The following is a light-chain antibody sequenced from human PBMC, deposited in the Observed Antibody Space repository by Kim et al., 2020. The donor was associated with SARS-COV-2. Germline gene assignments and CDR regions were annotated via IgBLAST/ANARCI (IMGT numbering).Light chain of an antibody. J-gene: IGLJ7*01. CDR1: SSEVGGYNY. CDR2: NVS. Sequence: QSVNISCTGTSSEVGGYNYVSWYQQQPGEAPKLMIDNVSKRPSGVPDRFAGAKAGNTASLTISGLQGEEEADYFCCSYAGSYTWVFGGGTQLTVL. V-gene: IGLV2-11*01. CDR3: CSYAGSYTWV.